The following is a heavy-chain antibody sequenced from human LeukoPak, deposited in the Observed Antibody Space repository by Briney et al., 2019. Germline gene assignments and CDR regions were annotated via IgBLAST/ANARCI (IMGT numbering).Heavy chain of an antibody. CDR1: GFTFSSYA. CDR2: ISGSGGST. D-gene: IGHD6-13*01. CDR3: AKGGLAAAGTSSHFDY. Sequence: PGGSLRLSCAASGFTFSSYAMSWVRRSPGRGLEGLSAISGSGGSTYYADSVKGRFTISRDNSKNTLYLQMNSLRAEDTAVYYCAKGGLAAAGTSSHFDYWGQGTLVTVSS. V-gene: IGHV3-23*01. J-gene: IGHJ4*02.